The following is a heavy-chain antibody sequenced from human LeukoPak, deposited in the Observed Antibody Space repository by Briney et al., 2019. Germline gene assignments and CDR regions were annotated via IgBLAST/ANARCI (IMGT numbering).Heavy chain of an antibody. CDR2: IRYDGSNK. Sequence: GGSLRLSCAASGFTFSSYGMHWVRQAPGKGLEWVAFIRYDGSNKYYADSVKGRFTISRDNSKNTLYLQMNSLRAEDTAVYYCARDLNYNDILTGYPLFDYWGQGTLVTVSS. CDR3: ARDLNYNDILTGYPLFDY. CDR1: GFTFSSYG. D-gene: IGHD3-9*01. V-gene: IGHV3-30*02. J-gene: IGHJ4*02.